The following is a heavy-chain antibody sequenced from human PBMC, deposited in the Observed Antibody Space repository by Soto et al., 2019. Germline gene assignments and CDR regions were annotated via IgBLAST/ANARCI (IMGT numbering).Heavy chain of an antibody. J-gene: IGHJ4*02. D-gene: IGHD6-13*01. V-gene: IGHV4-59*01. Sequence: SETLSLTCTVSGGSISSYYWSWVRQPPGRGLEWIGFIYNSGSTNYNPSLKSRVTISIDTSQNHFSLKLSSVTAADTAVYYCARDSNIPVAGTGFDDWAPRTQVTVYS. CDR2: IYNSGST. CDR3: ARDSNIPVAGTGFDD. CDR1: GGSISSYY.